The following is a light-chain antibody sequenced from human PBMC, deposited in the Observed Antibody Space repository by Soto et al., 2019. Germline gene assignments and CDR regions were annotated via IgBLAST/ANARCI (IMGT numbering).Light chain of an antibody. J-gene: IGKJ1*01. CDR1: QTISSW. V-gene: IGKV1-5*03. CDR3: QHYNSYSEA. Sequence: DSHTVQFPSTLSDSVGDRFTISCRASQTISSWLAWYQQKPGKAPKLVIYKASTLKSGVPSRFSGSGSGTEFTLTISSLQPDDFATYYCQHYNSYSEAFGQGTKVDIK. CDR2: KAS.